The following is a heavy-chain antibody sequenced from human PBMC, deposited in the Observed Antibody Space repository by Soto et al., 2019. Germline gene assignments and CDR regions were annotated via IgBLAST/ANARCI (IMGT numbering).Heavy chain of an antibody. CDR3: AHLTPGGFYFEY. CDR2: IYCDDDK. CDR1: GFSLRNSGVG. J-gene: IGHJ4*02. D-gene: IGHD4-17*01. V-gene: IGHV2-5*02. Sequence: QITLKESGPTMVKPTPTLTLTCTFSGFSLRNSGVGVGWIRQPPGKALQWLALIYCDDDKRYSPSLKSRLTITKHTSKNLVVPTMTNMDPLETATYYCAHLTPGGFYFEYWGQGTLVTVSS.